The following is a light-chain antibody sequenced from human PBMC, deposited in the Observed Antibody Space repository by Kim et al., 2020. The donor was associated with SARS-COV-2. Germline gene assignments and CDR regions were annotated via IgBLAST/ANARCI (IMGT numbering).Light chain of an antibody. CDR3: QQYNSSAIT. CDR2: GAS. J-gene: IGKJ5*01. CDR1: LRVSSTY. Sequence: EIVLTQSPRTLSLSPGERATLSCRASLRVSSTYLAWYQQKPGQAPRLLIYGASSRATGIPDRFSGSGSGTDFTLTISRLEPEDFAVYYCQQYNSSAITFGQGTRLDIK. V-gene: IGKV3-20*01.